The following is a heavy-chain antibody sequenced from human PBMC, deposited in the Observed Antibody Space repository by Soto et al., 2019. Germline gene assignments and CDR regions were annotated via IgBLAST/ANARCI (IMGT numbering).Heavy chain of an antibody. CDR2: IYYTGST. CDR1: GGSVSSYY. CDR3: ARYPRLDC. Sequence: PSETLSLTCTVSGGSVSSYYWSWIRQSPEKGLEWSGYIYYTGSTKYNPSLKSRVTISIDTSKNQFSLQLSSVTAADTAVYFCARYPRLDCWGQGTLVTVSS. V-gene: IGHV4-59*08. J-gene: IGHJ4*02.